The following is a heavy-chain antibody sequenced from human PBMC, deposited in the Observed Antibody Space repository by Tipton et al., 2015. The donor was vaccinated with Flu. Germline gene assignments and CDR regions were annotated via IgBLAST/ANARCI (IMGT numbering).Heavy chain of an antibody. CDR2: IYYSGST. D-gene: IGHD6-19*01. J-gene: IGHJ6*02. V-gene: IGHV4-59*01. CDR1: GGSISSYY. CDR3: ARVIGSGWCGNFSFHYGMAV. Sequence: LRLSCTVSGGSISSYYWSWIRQPPGKGLEWIGNIYYSGSTNYNPSLKSRVTISVDTSKNQFSLKLSSVTAADTAVYYCARVIGSGWCGNFSFHYGMAVWGQGTPVTVSS.